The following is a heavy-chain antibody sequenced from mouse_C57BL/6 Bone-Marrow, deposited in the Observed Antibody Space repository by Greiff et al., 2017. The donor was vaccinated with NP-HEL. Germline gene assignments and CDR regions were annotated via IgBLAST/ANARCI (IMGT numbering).Heavy chain of an antibody. Sequence: QVQLQQPGAELVKPGASVKLSCKASGYTFTSYWMHWVKQRPGRGLEWIGRIDPNSGGTKFNEKFKTKATLTVDKPSSTAYMQLSSLTSEDSAVYYCARYYDGSRGWYFDVWGTGTTVTVSS. CDR3: ARYYDGSRGWYFDV. V-gene: IGHV1-72*01. J-gene: IGHJ1*03. CDR2: IDPNSGGT. D-gene: IGHD1-1*01. CDR1: GYTFTSYW.